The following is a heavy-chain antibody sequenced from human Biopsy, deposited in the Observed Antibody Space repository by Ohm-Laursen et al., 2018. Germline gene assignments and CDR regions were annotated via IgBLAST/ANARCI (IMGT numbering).Heavy chain of an antibody. Sequence: SVKVSCKASGDSFTSYAIGWVRQAPGQGLEWMGGILPIPNVATYAQKFQGRITITADESTRTAYMELSSLTSDDTAFYFCARGGGSSWFDPWGHGTLVTVSS. V-gene: IGHV1-69*10. J-gene: IGHJ5*02. CDR3: ARGGGSSWFDP. CDR2: ILPIPNVA. CDR1: GDSFTSYA. D-gene: IGHD1-26*01.